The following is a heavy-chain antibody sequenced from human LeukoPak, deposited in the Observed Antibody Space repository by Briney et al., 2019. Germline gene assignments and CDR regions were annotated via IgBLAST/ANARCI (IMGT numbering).Heavy chain of an antibody. CDR3: ATEIAVAGNDAFDI. CDR1: GGSFSGYY. Sequence: SETLSLTCAVYGGSFSGYYLSWIRQPPGKGLEWIGEINHSGSTNYNPSLKSRVTISVDTSKNQFSLKPSSVTAADTAVYYCATEIAVAGNDAFDIWGQGTMVTVSS. D-gene: IGHD6-19*01. J-gene: IGHJ3*02. CDR2: INHSGST. V-gene: IGHV4-34*01.